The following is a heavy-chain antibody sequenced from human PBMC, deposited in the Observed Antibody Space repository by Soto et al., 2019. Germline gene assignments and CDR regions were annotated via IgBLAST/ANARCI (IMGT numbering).Heavy chain of an antibody. CDR2: ITNRATGDTT. V-gene: IGHV3-72*01. CDR1: GFSVSDHF. CDR3: ASSITQMLID. Sequence: EVQLVESGGGLVQSGGSLRLSCTASGFSVSDHFMDWVRQTPGEGLEWLGQITNRATGDTTFYAASVKGRFTVSKDESRNSLYLQMNSLKSEDTAVYYCASSITQMLIDWGQGTLVAVAS. J-gene: IGHJ4*02. D-gene: IGHD2-21*01.